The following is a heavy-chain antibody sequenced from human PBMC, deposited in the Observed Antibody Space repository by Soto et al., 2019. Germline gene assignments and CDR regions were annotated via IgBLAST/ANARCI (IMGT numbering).Heavy chain of an antibody. CDR2: INAGNGNT. J-gene: IGHJ4*02. V-gene: IGHV1-3*01. CDR3: ARELVGAMGGYFDH. Sequence: ASVKVSCKASGYTFTSYAMHWVRQAPGQRLEWMGWINAGNGNTEYSQKFQGRVTITRDTSASTAYMELSSLRSEDTAVYYCARELVGAMGGYFDHWGQGTLVTVSS. D-gene: IGHD1-26*01. CDR1: GYTFTSYA.